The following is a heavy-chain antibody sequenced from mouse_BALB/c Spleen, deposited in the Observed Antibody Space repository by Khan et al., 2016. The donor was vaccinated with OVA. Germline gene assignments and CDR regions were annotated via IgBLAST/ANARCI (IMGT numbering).Heavy chain of an antibody. CDR2: ITYSGST. Sequence: QLEESGPGLVKPSQSLSLTCTVTGYSVTSDYAWDWIRQFPGDKLEWMGYITYSGSTSYTPSLKSRISITRDTSKNQFFLQLISVTTEDTATYDCARDGSRYNYAMDYWGQGTSVTVSS. D-gene: IGHD2-3*01. J-gene: IGHJ4*01. CDR1: GYSVTSDYA. CDR3: ARDGSRYNYAMDY. V-gene: IGHV3-2*02.